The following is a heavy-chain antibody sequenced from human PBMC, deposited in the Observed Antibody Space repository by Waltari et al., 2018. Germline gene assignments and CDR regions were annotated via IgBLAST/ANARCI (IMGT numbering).Heavy chain of an antibody. Sequence: QVQLQESGPGLVKPSETLSLTCTVSGGSISSYYWSWIRQPPGKGLEWIGYIYYSGSTNYTPSLKSRVTISVATSKNQFSLKLSSVTAADTAVYYCARVDVQQLVRHYYGMDVWGQGTTVTVSS. J-gene: IGHJ6*02. V-gene: IGHV4-59*01. D-gene: IGHD6-13*01. CDR3: ARVDVQQLVRHYYGMDV. CDR1: GGSISSYY. CDR2: IYYSGST.